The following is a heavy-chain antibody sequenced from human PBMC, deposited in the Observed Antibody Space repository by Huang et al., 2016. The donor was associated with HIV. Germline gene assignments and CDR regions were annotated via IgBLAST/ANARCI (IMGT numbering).Heavy chain of an antibody. V-gene: IGHV3-21*01. CDR1: GFTFSSYT. CDR2: ISSSGSYR. Sequence: EVQLVESGGGLVKPGGSLRLSCAASGFTFSSYTMNWVRPAPGKGLEWVASISSSGSYRDYADSMKGRITISRDNAKNSLHLQVNSLRAEDTAVFYCARAKLGSCSDGSCPGGAFDIWGQGTLVSVSS. D-gene: IGHD2-15*01. CDR3: ARAKLGSCSDGSCPGGAFDI. J-gene: IGHJ3*02.